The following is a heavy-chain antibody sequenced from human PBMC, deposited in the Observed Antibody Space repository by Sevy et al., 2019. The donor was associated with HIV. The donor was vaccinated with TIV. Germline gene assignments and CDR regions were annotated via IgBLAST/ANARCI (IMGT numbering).Heavy chain of an antibody. Sequence: GGSLRLSCVASGFTFNNFWMAWVRQAPGKGLEWFANIKPDGSESNHVGSVKGRFTISRDNAKNSLYLQMNSLTAEDTAVYYCARDVGGGYFVYWGQGTLVTVSS. V-gene: IGHV3-7*03. CDR1: GFTFNNFW. CDR2: IKPDGSES. J-gene: IGHJ4*01. CDR3: ARDVGGGYFVY. D-gene: IGHD3-16*01.